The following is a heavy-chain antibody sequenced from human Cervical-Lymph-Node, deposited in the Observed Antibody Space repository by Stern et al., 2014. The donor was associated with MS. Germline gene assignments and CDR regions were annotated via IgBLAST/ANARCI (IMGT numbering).Heavy chain of an antibody. V-gene: IGHV1-2*02. D-gene: IGHD2-15*01. CDR2: INPHTDDP. Sequence: DQLVESGAALRKPGASVEVSCEASGYNFIDYYIHWVRQAPGQGLEWVGWINPHTDDPRYAQKFLGRVAKARDTSINTAYLELNSLTSDDTAFYYCTRGRGPLLYLHWGQGTLITVSS. CDR3: TRGRGPLLYLH. CDR1: GYNFIDYY. J-gene: IGHJ4*02.